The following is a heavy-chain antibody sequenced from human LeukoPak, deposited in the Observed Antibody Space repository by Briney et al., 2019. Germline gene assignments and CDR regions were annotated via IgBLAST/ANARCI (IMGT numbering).Heavy chain of an antibody. CDR1: GYTFTSYA. D-gene: IGHD1-20*01. J-gene: IGHJ4*02. CDR3: ARDLLGDNWNDLIGYWARGDFDY. Sequence: GASVKVSCKASGYTFTSYAMNWVRQAPGQGLEWMGWINTNTGNPTYAQGFTGRFVFSLDTSVSTAYLQISSLKAEDTAVYYCARDLLGDNWNDLIGYWARGDFDYWGQGTLVTVSS. CDR2: INTNTGNP. V-gene: IGHV7-4-1*02.